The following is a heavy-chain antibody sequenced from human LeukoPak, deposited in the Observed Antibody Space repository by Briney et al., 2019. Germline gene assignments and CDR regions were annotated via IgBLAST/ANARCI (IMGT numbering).Heavy chain of an antibody. CDR2: INPNSGGT. Sequence: ASLKVSCKASGYTFTGYYMHWVRQAPGQGLEWMGWINPNSGGTNYAQKFQGRVTMTRDTSISTAYMELSRLTSDDTAVYYCARPPRNYVNWFDPWGQGTLVTVSS. J-gene: IGHJ5*02. V-gene: IGHV1-2*02. D-gene: IGHD1-7*01. CDR3: ARPPRNYVNWFDP. CDR1: GYTFTGYY.